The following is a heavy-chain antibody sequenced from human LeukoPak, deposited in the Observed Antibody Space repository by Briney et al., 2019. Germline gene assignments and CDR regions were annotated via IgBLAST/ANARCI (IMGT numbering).Heavy chain of an antibody. CDR1: GFTFSSYA. J-gene: IGHJ4*02. CDR3: AKRGWGSFLSEDYFDY. V-gene: IGHV3-23*01. Sequence: PGGSRRLSCAASGFTFSSYAMSWVRQAPGKGLEWVSAISGSGGSTYYADSVKGRFTISRDNSKNTLYLQMNSLRAEDTAVYYCAKRGWGSFLSEDYFDYWGQGTLVTVSS. D-gene: IGHD3-16*02. CDR2: ISGSGGST.